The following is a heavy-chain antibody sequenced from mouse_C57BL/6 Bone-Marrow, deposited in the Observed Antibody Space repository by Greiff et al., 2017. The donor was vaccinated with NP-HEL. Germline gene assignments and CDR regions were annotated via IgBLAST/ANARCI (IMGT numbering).Heavy chain of an antibody. CDR2: INPGSGGT. Sequence: VQLQQSGAELVRPGTSVKVSCKASGYAFTNYLIEWVKQRPGQGLEWIGVINPGSGGTNYNEKFKGKATLTADKSSSTAYMQLSSLTSEDSAVYFCARRRNYDVRAMDYWGQGTSVTVSS. CDR1: GYAFTNYL. D-gene: IGHD2-4*01. CDR3: ARRRNYDVRAMDY. J-gene: IGHJ4*01. V-gene: IGHV1-54*01.